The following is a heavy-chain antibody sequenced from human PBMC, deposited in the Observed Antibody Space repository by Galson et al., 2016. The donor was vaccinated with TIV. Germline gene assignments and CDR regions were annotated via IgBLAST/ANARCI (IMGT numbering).Heavy chain of an antibody. CDR1: GFTFSAYR. CDR3: AKDRVGPATGWFDS. D-gene: IGHD1-26*01. CDR2: ISSDGTNA. Sequence: SLRLSCAASGFTFSAYRMDWVRQAPGKGLEWVAVISSDGTNAHYADSMKGRFTISRDNSGNTLYLQMNSLRSEDTAIYYCAKDRVGPATGWFDSWGQGALVTVSS. V-gene: IGHV3-30*18. J-gene: IGHJ5*01.